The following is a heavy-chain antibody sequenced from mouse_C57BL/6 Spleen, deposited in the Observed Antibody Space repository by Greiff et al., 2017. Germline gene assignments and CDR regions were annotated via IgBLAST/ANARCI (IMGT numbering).Heavy chain of an antibody. V-gene: IGHV14-1*01. D-gene: IGHD1-1*01. CDR2: IDPEDGDN. Sequence: VQLQQSGAELVRPGASVKLSCTASGFNIKDYYMHWVKQRPEQGLEWIGRIDPEDGDNEYAPKFQGKATMTADTSSNTAYLQLSSLTSDDAAVYYCTAGDGSSPAWFAYWGQGTLVTVSA. CDR1: GFNIKDYY. CDR3: TAGDGSSPAWFAY. J-gene: IGHJ3*01.